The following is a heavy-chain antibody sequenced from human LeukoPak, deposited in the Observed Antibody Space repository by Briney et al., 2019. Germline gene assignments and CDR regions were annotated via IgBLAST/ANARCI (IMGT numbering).Heavy chain of an antibody. CDR3: ASRSSIWSGYQDTLYYFDS. Sequence: PSETLSLTCTVSGGSISRYFWSWIRQPPGKRLEWIGHIYYMGSTNYNASLKSRVTISVDTSENQFSLKLSSVTAADTAVYYCASRSSIWSGYQDTLYYFDSWGQGTLVTVSS. CDR2: IYYMGST. CDR1: GGSISRYF. V-gene: IGHV4-59*01. J-gene: IGHJ4*02. D-gene: IGHD3-3*01.